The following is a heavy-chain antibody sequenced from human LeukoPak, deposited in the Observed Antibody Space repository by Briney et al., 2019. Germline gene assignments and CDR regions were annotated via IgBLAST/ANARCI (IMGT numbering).Heavy chain of an antibody. Sequence: GASVKVSCKASGYTFTSYDINWVRQATGQGLECMGWINPNRGGANYAQKFQGRVTMTRDTSISTAYMELSTLRSDDTAVYYRARDRQQWPPNYSFHYWGEGPLVPVSS. D-gene: IGHD6-19*01. CDR3: ARDRQQWPPNYSFHY. J-gene: IGHJ4*02. CDR2: INPNRGGA. V-gene: IGHV1-2*02. CDR1: GYTFTSYD.